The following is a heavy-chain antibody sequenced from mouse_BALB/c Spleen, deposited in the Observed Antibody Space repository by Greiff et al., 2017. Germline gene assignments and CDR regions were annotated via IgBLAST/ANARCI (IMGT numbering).Heavy chain of an antibody. J-gene: IGHJ4*01. V-gene: IGHV6-6*02. CDR1: GFTFSNYW. CDR3: TRDYGYYYAMDY. D-gene: IGHD2-4*01. Sequence: EVQGVESGGGLVQPGGSMKLSCVASGFTFSNYWMNWVRQSPEKGLEWVAEIRLKSNNYATHYAESVKGRFTISRDDSKSSVYLQMNNLRAEDTGIYYCTRDYGYYYAMDYWGQGTSVTVSS. CDR2: IRLKSNNYAT.